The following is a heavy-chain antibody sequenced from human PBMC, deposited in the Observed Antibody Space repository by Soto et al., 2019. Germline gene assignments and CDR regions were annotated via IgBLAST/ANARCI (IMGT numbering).Heavy chain of an antibody. CDR1: GFSFDDYA. J-gene: IGHJ6*02. Sequence: EVQVVESGGGLVQPGRSLRLSCAASGFSFDDYAMHWVRQAPGKGLEWVSGSSWNSGTIGYADSVKGRFTISRDNAKNSLYLKMNSLRAEDTALYYCAKSTGGTANGMGVWGQGTTVTVSS. CDR2: SSWNSGTI. D-gene: IGHD2-8*02. CDR3: AKSTGGTANGMGV. V-gene: IGHV3-9*01.